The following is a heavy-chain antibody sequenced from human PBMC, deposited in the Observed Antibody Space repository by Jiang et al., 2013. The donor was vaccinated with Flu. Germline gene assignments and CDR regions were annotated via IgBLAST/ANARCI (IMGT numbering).Heavy chain of an antibody. CDR2: IYYSGST. Sequence: ISSTSHYWGWIRQPPGKGLEWIGSIYYSGSTYYNPSLKSRVTISVDTSKNQFSLKLRSVTAADTAVYYCARQSTGVVTWGQGTLVTVSS. J-gene: IGHJ5*02. CDR3: ARQSTGVVT. CDR1: ISSTSHY. V-gene: IGHV4-39*01. D-gene: IGHD5-18*01.